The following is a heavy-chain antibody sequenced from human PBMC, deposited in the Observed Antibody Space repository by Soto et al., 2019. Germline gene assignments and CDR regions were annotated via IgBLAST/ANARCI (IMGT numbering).Heavy chain of an antibody. CDR3: ARIPSP. J-gene: IGHJ5*02. V-gene: IGHV4-30-2*01. Sequence: QLQLQESGSALVKPSQTLSLTCAVSGGSISSGGYSWSWIRQPPGKGLEWIGYIYHSGSTYYNPSPXSXXTISVDRSKNQFSLKLSSVTAADTAVYYCARIPSPWGQGTLVTVSS. CDR1: GGSISSGGYS. D-gene: IGHD2-21*01. CDR2: IYHSGST.